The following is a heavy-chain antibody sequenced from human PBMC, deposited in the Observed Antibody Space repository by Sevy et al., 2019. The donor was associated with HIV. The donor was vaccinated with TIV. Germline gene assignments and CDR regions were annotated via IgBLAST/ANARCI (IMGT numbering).Heavy chain of an antibody. V-gene: IGHV3-30*18. CDR2: PSYDGSNK. D-gene: IGHD3-10*01. Sequence: GGSLRLSCAASGFTFSSYGMHWVRRAPGKGLEWVADPSYDGSNKYYADSVKGRLSISRDNSKNTLYLQMNSLRAEDTAVYYCAKSLAKSYGSGSPEYFQHWGQGTLVTVSS. CDR1: GFTFSSYG. CDR3: AKSLAKSYGSGSPEYFQH. J-gene: IGHJ1*01.